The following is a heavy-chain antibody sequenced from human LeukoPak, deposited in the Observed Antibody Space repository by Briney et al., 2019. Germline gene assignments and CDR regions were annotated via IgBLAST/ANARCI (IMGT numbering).Heavy chain of an antibody. J-gene: IGHJ4*02. CDR3: ARVPGFGYYDSSGYNDY. V-gene: IGHV1-18*01. Sequence: WASVKVSCKASGYTFTSYGISWVRQAPGQGLEWMGWISAYNGNTNYAQKLQGRVTMTTDTSTSTAYMELRSLRSDDTAVYYCARVPGFGYYDSSGYNDYWGQGTLVTVSS. CDR1: GYTFTSYG. CDR2: ISAYNGNT. D-gene: IGHD3-22*01.